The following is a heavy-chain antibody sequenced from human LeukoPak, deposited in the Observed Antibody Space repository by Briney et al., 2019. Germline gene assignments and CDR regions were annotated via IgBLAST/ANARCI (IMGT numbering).Heavy chain of an antibody. D-gene: IGHD3-10*01. J-gene: IGHJ4*02. CDR1: GGSISSYY. Sequence: SETLSLTCSVSGGSISSYYWSWIRQPAGKGLEWIGRIYSSGSTNYNPSLKTRVTMSLDTSKNQFSLNLTTVTAADTTVYYCARTSARGAQFDYWGQGTLVTVSS. V-gene: IGHV4-4*07. CDR3: ARTSARGAQFDY. CDR2: IYSSGST.